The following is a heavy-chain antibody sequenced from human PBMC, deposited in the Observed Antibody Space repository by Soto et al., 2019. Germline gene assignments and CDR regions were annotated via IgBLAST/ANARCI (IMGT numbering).Heavy chain of an antibody. CDR1: GSTFTSYG. V-gene: IGHV1-18*04. CDR3: ARDGGAAAGSLLDY. CDR2: ISAYNGNT. J-gene: IGHJ4*02. Sequence: QGQLVQSGAEVKKPGASVKVSCKASGSTFTSYGISGVRQAPGQGFKWMGWISAYNGNTNYAQKLQGRVTTTTDTSTSTAYMEMRSLRSDDTAVYYCARDGGAAAGSLLDYWVRGTLVTVSS. D-gene: IGHD6-13*01.